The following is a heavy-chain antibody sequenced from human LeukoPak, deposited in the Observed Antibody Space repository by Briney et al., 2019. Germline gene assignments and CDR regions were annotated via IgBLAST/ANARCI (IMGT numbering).Heavy chain of an antibody. CDR2: ISSNGGST. CDR1: GFTFSSYA. CDR3: VGSYGDYVGDAFDI. Sequence: PGGSLRLSCSASGFTFSSYAMHWVRQAPGKGLEYVSAISSNGGSTYYADSVKGRFTISRDNSKNTQYLQMSSLRAEDTAVYYCVGSYGDYVGDAFDIWGQGTMVTVSS. D-gene: IGHD4-17*01. J-gene: IGHJ3*02. V-gene: IGHV3-64D*06.